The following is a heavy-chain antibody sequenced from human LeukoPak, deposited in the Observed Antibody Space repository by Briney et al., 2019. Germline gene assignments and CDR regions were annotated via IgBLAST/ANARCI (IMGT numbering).Heavy chain of an antibody. CDR2: VYYGGTT. CDR3: ARPATTVTTGYYYYSMDV. J-gene: IGHJ6*03. D-gene: IGHD4-17*01. CDR1: GGSINSRSYY. V-gene: IGHV4-39*01. Sequence: SETLSLTCTVSGGSINSRSYYWGWIRQPPGKGLEWIGRVYYGGTTYYNPSLKSRVTISEDTSKNQFSLKLSSVTAADTAVYYCARPATTVTTGYYYYSMDVWGKGTTVTVSS.